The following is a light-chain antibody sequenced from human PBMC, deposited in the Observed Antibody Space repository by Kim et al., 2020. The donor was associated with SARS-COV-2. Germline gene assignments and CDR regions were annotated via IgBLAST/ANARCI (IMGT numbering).Light chain of an antibody. J-gene: IGLJ2*01. Sequence: GLSITISCTGTSSDVGGYDYVSWYQQYPGKAPKLILYDVNYRPSGVSDRFSGSKSGNTASLTISGLRSDDEANYYCSSYRTSSTPVFGGGTRLTVL. CDR3: SSYRTSSTPV. CDR1: SSDVGGYDY. V-gene: IGLV2-14*03. CDR2: DVN.